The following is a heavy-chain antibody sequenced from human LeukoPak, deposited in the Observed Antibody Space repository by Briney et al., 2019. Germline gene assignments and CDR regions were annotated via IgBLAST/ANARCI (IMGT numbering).Heavy chain of an antibody. D-gene: IGHD2-2*01. Sequence: GASVKVSCRTSGYTFTGYFMHWVRQAPGQGLEWMGWIYPNSGGTNYAQKFQGRVTMTRDTSISTAYMELSRLRSDDTAVYYCARDLSCSSTSCLSWFDPWGQGTLVTVSS. CDR2: IYPNSGGT. CDR1: GYTFTGYF. J-gene: IGHJ5*02. V-gene: IGHV1-2*02. CDR3: ARDLSCSSTSCLSWFDP.